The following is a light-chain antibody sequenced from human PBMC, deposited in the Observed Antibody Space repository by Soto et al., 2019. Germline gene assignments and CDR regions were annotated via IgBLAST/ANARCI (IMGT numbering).Light chain of an antibody. J-gene: IGLJ1*01. CDR2: EVT. CDR3: CSYAGSSTFYV. Sequence: QPAPTQPASVSGSPGQSITISCTGTSSDVGSYNLVSWYQQHPGKAPKLMIYEVTKWPSGVSNRFSGSKSGNTASLTISGLQAEDEADYYCCSYAGSSTFYVFGTGTRSPS. CDR1: SSDVGSYNL. V-gene: IGLV2-23*02.